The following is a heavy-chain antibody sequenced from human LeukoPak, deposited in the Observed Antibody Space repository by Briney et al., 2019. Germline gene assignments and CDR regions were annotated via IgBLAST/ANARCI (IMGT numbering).Heavy chain of an antibody. V-gene: IGHV1-2*02. CDR3: ARGGGNPGYYYMDV. D-gene: IGHD4-23*01. CDR2: INPNSGGT. J-gene: IGHJ6*03. Sequence: ASVKVSCKASGYTFTGYYMHWVRQAPGQGLVWMGWINPNSGGTNYAQKFQGRVTMTRDTSISIAYMELSRLRSDDTAVYYCARGGGNPGYYYMDVWGKGTTVTVSS. CDR1: GYTFTGYY.